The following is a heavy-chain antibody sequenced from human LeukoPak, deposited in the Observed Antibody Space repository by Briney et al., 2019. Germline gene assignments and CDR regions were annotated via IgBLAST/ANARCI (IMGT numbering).Heavy chain of an antibody. J-gene: IGHJ4*02. CDR1: GYTFTSYG. D-gene: IGHD6-6*01. CDR2: ISAYNGNT. V-gene: IGHV1-18*01. CDR3: ARVRRPYSSSSCFDY. Sequence: ASVKVSCKASGYTFTSYGISWVRQAPGQGLEWMGWISAYNGNTNYAQKLQGRVTITRDTSASTAYMELSSLRSEDTAVYYCARVRRPYSSSSCFDYWGQGTLVTVSS.